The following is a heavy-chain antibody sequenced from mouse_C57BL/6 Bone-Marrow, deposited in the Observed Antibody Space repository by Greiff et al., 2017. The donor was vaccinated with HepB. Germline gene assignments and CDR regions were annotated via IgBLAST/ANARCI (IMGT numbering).Heavy chain of an antibody. CDR2: SRNKANDYTT. CDR1: GFTFSDFY. CDR3: ARDAPPYYGSSYWDFDV. J-gene: IGHJ1*03. Sequence: EVKLVESGGGLVQSGRSLRLSCATSGFTFSDFYMEWVRQAPGKGLEWIAASRNKANDYTTEYSASVKGRFIVSRDTSQSILYLQMNALRAEDTAIYYCARDAPPYYGSSYWDFDVWGTGTTVTVSS. D-gene: IGHD1-1*01. V-gene: IGHV7-1*01.